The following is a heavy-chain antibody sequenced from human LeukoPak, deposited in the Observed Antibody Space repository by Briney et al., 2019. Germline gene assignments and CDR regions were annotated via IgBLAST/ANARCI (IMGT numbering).Heavy chain of an antibody. CDR2: ISWNSGSI. CDR3: AKDMGNYYGSGSDY. V-gene: IGHV3-9*01. D-gene: IGHD3-10*01. J-gene: IGHJ4*02. CDR1: GFTFDDYA. Sequence: PGRSLRLSCAASGFTFDDYAMHWVRQAPGKGLEWVSGISWNSGSIGYADPVKGRFTISRDNAKNSLYLQMNSLRAEDTALYYCAKDMGNYYGSGSDYWGQGTLVTVSS.